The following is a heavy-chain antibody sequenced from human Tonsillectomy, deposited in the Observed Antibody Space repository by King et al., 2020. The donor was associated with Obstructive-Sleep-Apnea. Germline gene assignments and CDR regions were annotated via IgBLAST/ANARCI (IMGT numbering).Heavy chain of an antibody. CDR3: AKDLQNRRAASGTPYYFYYYGMDV. D-gene: IGHD6-13*01. Sequence: VQLVESGGGLVQPGRSLRLSCATSGFIFDDYAMHWVRQAPGKGLEWVSGISWNSGTIGYADSVKGRFTISRDNAKNSLYLQMNSLRAEDTALYYCAKDLQNRRAASGTPYYFYYYGMDVWGQGTTVTVSS. CDR2: ISWNSGTI. CDR1: GFIFDDYA. V-gene: IGHV3-9*01. J-gene: IGHJ6*02.